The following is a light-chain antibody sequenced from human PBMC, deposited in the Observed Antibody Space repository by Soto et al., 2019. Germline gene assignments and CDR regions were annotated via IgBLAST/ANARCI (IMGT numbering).Light chain of an antibody. J-gene: IGKJ5*01. CDR3: QQRSTWPT. CDR2: DAS. CDR1: QSVSSN. Sequence: EIVLTQSPATLSVSPGERATFSCSASQSVSSNLAWYQQKPGQAPRLLIYDASVRATGTPARFSGSGPGTAFTLTISSLEPEDFALYYCQQRSTWPTFGQGTRLEIK. V-gene: IGKV3D-11*02.